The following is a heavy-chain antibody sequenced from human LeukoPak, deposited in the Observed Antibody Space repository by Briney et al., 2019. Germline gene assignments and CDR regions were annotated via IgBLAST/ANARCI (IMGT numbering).Heavy chain of an antibody. CDR2: IYYSGST. D-gene: IGHD6-13*01. V-gene: IGHV4-59*01. Sequence: SETLSLTCTVSGGSISSYYWSWIRQPPGKGLEWIGYIYYSGSTNYNPSLKSRVTISVDTSKNQFSLKLSSVTAADTAVYYCARGAPVGSSWYSEPYYFDYWGQGTLVTSPQ. CDR3: ARGAPVGSSWYSEPYYFDY. J-gene: IGHJ4*02. CDR1: GGSISSYY.